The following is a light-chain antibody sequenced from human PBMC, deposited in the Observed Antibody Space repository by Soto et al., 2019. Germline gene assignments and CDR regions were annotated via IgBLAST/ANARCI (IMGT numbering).Light chain of an antibody. Sequence: DIQMTQSPPTLSASVGDRVTITCRASQSVSSRLAWYQQKPGKAPKLLIYKASSLESGVPSRFSGSESGTEFTLTISRLQPDDFATYYCQQYDSYSSFGPGTKVDMK. CDR3: QQYDSYSS. CDR2: KAS. V-gene: IGKV1-5*03. CDR1: QSVSSR. J-gene: IGKJ3*01.